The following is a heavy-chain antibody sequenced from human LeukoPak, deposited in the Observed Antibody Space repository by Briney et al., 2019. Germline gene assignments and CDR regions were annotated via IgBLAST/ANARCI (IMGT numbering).Heavy chain of an antibody. CDR1: GYTFTSYD. J-gene: IGHJ4*02. D-gene: IGHD6-6*01. V-gene: IGHV1-8*03. CDR3: ARGHTSSYFDY. CDR2: TNPNSGNT. Sequence: ASVKVSCKASGYTFTSYDINWVRQATGQGLEWMGWTNPNSGNTGYAQKFQGRVTITRNTSISTAYMELSNLRSEDTAVYYCARGHTSSYFDYWGQGTLVTVSS.